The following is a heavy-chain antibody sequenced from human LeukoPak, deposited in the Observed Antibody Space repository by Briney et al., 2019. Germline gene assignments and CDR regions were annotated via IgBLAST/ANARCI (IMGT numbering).Heavy chain of an antibody. Sequence: GGSLRLSCAASGFTFSSYGMHWVRQAPGQGLERVAVISYDGSNKYYADSVKGRFTISRDNSKNTLYLQMNSLRAEDTAVYYCAKDDPIMITFGGVTAPNWFDPWGQGTLVTVSS. CDR1: GFTFSSYG. CDR2: ISYDGSNK. J-gene: IGHJ5*02. V-gene: IGHV3-30*18. D-gene: IGHD3-16*01. CDR3: AKDDPIMITFGGVTAPNWFDP.